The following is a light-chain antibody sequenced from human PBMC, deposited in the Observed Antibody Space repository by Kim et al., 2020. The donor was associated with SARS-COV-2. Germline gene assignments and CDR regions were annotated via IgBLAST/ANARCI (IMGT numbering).Light chain of an antibody. V-gene: IGKV1-12*02. CDR1: QDITNW. J-gene: IGKJ4*01. Sequence: SASVGDRVTITWRASQDITNWLAWYQQKAGQAPKLLISAASSVQNGVPSRFSGSGSGTEFTLTISDLQPEDFATYYCQQTKILPSFGGGTKVDIK. CDR2: AAS. CDR3: QQTKILPS.